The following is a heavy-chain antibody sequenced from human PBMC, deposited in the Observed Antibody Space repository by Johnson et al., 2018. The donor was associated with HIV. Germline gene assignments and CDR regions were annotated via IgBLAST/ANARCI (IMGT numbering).Heavy chain of an antibody. CDR3: ARVSASTIAVAGHPVDS. CDR2: ISYDANNK. V-gene: IGHV3-30-3*01. J-gene: IGHJ3*02. D-gene: IGHD6-19*01. CDR1: GYTFSSYA. Sequence: QMQLVESGGGVVQPGRSLRLSCAASGYTFSSYAMHWVRQAPGKGLEWVAVISYDANNKYYADSVKGRFTISRDNSKNTLYLQMNSLRAEDTAVYYCARVSASTIAVAGHPVDSWGQGTMVTVSS.